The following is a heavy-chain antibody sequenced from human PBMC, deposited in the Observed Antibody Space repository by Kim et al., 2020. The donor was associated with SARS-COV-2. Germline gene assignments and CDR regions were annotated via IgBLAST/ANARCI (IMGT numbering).Heavy chain of an antibody. CDR3: ARRYSYGYFDL. V-gene: IGHV4-34*01. D-gene: IGHD5-18*01. CDR1: GGSFSGYY. CDR2: INHSGST. Sequence: SETLSLTCAVYGGSFSGYYWSWIRQPPVKGLEWIGEINHSGSTNYNPSLKSRVTISVDTSKNQFSLKLSSVTAADTAVYYCARRYSYGYFDLWGRGTLVTVSS. J-gene: IGHJ2*01.